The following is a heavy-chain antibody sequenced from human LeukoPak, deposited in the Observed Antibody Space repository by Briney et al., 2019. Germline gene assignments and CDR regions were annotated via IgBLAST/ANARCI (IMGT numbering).Heavy chain of an antibody. V-gene: IGHV3-23*01. CDR3: AKDRMGGYSYGMDV. D-gene: IGHD3-16*01. CDR2: ISGSGDST. CDR1: GFTFSSYA. J-gene: IGHJ6*02. Sequence: PGGSLRLSCAASGFTFSSYAMNWVRQAPGKGLDWVSGISGSGDSTYYADSVKGRFTSSRDKSTNTLSLQMNSLRAEDTAVYFCAKDRMGGYSYGMDVSGQGTTVTVSS.